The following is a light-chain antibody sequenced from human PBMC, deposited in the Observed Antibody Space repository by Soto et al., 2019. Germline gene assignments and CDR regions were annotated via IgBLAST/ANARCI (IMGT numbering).Light chain of an antibody. CDR2: DAS. V-gene: IGKV3-15*01. J-gene: IGKJ5*01. CDR1: QSVSSN. CDR3: QQYNKWPLIT. Sequence: DIVMTQSPATLSVSPGERATLSCRASQSVSSNLAWYQHKPGQAPRLLIYDASIRAAGVPARFSGSASGTQFTLTISSLQSEDFAVYYGQQYNKWPLITFGQGTRLEIK.